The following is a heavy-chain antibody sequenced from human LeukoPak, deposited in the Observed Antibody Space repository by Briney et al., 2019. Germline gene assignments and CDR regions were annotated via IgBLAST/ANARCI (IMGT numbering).Heavy chain of an antibody. J-gene: IGHJ5*02. CDR1: NVSISNYY. Sequence: SETLSLTCTVSNVSISNYYWSWIRNTQGPKQERNGIISFSGSTNYNPSLKSRVTISLDTSKNQFSLMLNSVTAADTAVYYCARDQYHGSGTYAWFDPWGQGTLVTVSS. CDR3: ARDQYHGSGTYAWFDP. D-gene: IGHD3-10*01. V-gene: IGHV4-59*01. CDR2: ISFSGST.